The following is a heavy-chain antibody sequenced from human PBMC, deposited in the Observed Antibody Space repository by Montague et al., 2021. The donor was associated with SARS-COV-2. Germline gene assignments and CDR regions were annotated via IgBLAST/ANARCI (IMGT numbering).Heavy chain of an antibody. D-gene: IGHD3-10*01. CDR1: GDSISSGGYF. V-gene: IGHV4-31*03. J-gene: IGHJ4*02. Sequence: TLSLTCTVYGDSISSGGYFWNWIRQHQEKGLEYIGYISYSRSTDYNPSFRGRVFIAMDTSENQFSLKLNSVTAADTAEYYCAESGRLGSSYPFEYWGQGALVTVSS. CDR3: AESGRLGSSYPFEY. CDR2: ISYSRST.